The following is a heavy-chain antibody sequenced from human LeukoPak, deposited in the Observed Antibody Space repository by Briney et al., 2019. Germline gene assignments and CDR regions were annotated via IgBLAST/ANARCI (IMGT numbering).Heavy chain of an antibody. V-gene: IGHV1-18*01. CDR2: ISPYNGHT. CDR3: ARDQVSHIMPLYMDV. CDR1: GYMFTSHG. Sequence: ASVKVSCKAAGYMFTSHGISWVRQAPGQGLEWGGWISPYNGHTDYAQRFQVRLTMTKDTSTDTVNIELRNLTSDDTAAYYCARDQVSHIMPLYMDVWGKGTTVTVSS. J-gene: IGHJ6*03. D-gene: IGHD2-2*01.